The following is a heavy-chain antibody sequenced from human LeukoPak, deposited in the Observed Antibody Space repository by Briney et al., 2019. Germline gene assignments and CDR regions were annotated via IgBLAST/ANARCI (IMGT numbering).Heavy chain of an antibody. D-gene: IGHD4-17*01. Sequence: SETLSLTCTVSGGSISSYYWSWIRQPPGKGLEWIGYIYYSGSTNYNPSLKSRVTISVDTSKNQFSLKLSSVTAADTAVYYCAGAYGDYVGWFDPWGQGTLVTVSS. CDR1: GGSISSYY. CDR2: IYYSGST. J-gene: IGHJ5*02. CDR3: AGAYGDYVGWFDP. V-gene: IGHV4-59*01.